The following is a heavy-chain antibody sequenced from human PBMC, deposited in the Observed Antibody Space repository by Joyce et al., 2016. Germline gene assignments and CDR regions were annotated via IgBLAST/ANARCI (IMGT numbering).Heavy chain of an antibody. Sequence: QVQLQESGPGLVRPSQTLSLTCTVSGGSISSTTYYWSWIRQSPGKGLEWIGYIYYSGTTYYNPSLKSRVTRSVDTSKNQFSLKVNSVTAADTAVYYCARDRTAAGTGKNWFDPWGQGTLVTVSS. CDR2: IYYSGTT. D-gene: IGHD6-13*01. CDR3: ARDRTAAGTGKNWFDP. V-gene: IGHV4-30-4*01. J-gene: IGHJ5*02. CDR1: GGSISSTTYY.